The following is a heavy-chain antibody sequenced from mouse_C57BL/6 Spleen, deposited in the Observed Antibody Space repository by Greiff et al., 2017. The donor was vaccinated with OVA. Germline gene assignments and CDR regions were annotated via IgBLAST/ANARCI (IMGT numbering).Heavy chain of an antibody. CDR2: ISNGGGST. V-gene: IGHV5-12*01. D-gene: IGHD2-5*01. J-gene: IGHJ1*03. CDR1: GFTFSDYY. CDR3: ATRYSNYEGWYFDV. Sequence: EVMLVESGGGLVQPGGSLKLSCAASGFTFSDYYMYWVRQTPEKRLEWVAYISNGGGSTYYPDTVKGRFTISRDNAKNTLYLQMSRLKSEDTAMYYCATRYSNYEGWYFDVWGTGTTVTVSS.